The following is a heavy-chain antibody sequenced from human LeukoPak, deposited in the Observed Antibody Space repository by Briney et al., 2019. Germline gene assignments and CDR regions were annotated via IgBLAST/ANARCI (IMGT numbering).Heavy chain of an antibody. V-gene: IGHV4-61*01. CDR2: IYYSGIT. CDR1: GGSISGSISSYY. CDR3: TRAGRWEGRPHAFDI. J-gene: IGHJ3*02. D-gene: IGHD1-26*01. Sequence: SETLSLTCTVSGGSISGSISSYYWNWIRQPPGKGLEWIGYIYYSGITNYSPSLKSRVTVSVDTSKNQFSLKLSSVTAADTAVYYCTRAGRWEGRPHAFDIWGQGTMVTVSS.